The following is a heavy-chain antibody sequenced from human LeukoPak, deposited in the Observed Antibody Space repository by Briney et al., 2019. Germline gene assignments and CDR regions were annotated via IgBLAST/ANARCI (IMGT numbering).Heavy chain of an antibody. J-gene: IGHJ6*02. CDR1: GFTVSSNY. D-gene: IGHD1-26*01. CDR2: IYSGGST. V-gene: IGHV3-66*01. Sequence: PGGSLRLSSAASGFTVSSNYMSWVRHAPGKGLEWVSVIYSGGSTYYADSVKGRFTISRDNSKNTLYLQMNSLRAEDTAVYYCASGSPIYYYGMDVWGQGTTVTVSS. CDR3: ASGSPIYYYGMDV.